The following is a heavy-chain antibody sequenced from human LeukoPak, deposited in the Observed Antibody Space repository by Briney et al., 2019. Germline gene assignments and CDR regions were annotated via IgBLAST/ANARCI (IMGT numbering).Heavy chain of an antibody. CDR3: AKEGTSGYCSSTSCYYDY. D-gene: IGHD2-2*03. Sequence: GGSLRLSCAASGFTFDDYAMHWVRQAPGKGLEWVSGISWNSGSIGYADSVKGRFTISRDNAKNSLYLQMNSLRAEDTALYYCAKEGTSGYCSSTSCYYDYWGQGTLVTVSS. CDR1: GFTFDDYA. CDR2: ISWNSGSI. J-gene: IGHJ4*02. V-gene: IGHV3-9*01.